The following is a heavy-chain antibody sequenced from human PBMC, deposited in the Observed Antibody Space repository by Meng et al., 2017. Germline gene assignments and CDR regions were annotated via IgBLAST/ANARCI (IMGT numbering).Heavy chain of an antibody. CDR1: GFDFETYE. V-gene: IGHV3-48*03. D-gene: IGHD3-3*01. J-gene: IGHJ4*02. Sequence: GESLKISCAASGFDFETYEMNWVRQAPGKGLEGVSYISNRGRSIYYADSVKDRFTVSRDNSNRSLFLQMNSLRGDDTATDSCARCTNDDSDHWGLGTLVTVSS. CDR3: ARCTNDDSDH. CDR2: ISNRGRSI.